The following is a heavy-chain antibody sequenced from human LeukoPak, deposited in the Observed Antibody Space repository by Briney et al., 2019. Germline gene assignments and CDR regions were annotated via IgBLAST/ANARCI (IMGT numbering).Heavy chain of an antibody. CDR2: ISSSGSTI. J-gene: IGHJ4*02. D-gene: IGHD3-10*01. CDR3: AREVYGSGSYYTSFDY. V-gene: IGHV3-48*03. Sequence: GGSLRLSCAASGFTFSSYEMNWVRQAPGKGLEWVSYISSSGSTIYYADSVKGRFTISRDNAKNSLYLQMNSLRAEDTAVYYCAREVYGSGSYYTSFDYWGQGTLVTVSS. CDR1: GFTFSSYE.